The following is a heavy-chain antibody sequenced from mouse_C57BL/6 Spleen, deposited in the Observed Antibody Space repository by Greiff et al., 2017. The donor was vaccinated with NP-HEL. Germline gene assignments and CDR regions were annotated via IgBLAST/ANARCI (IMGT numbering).Heavy chain of an antibody. CDR2: IDPEDGDT. CDR1: GFNIKDYY. D-gene: IGHD1-1*01. CDR3: TTTGHYYGSSYDYFDY. J-gene: IGHJ2*01. Sequence: EVQLQQSGAELVRPGASVKLSCTASGFNIKDYYMHWVKQRPEQGLEWIGRIDPEDGDTEYAPKFQGKATMTADTSSNTAYLQLSSLTSEDTAVYYCTTTGHYYGSSYDYFDYWGQGTTLTVSS. V-gene: IGHV14-1*01.